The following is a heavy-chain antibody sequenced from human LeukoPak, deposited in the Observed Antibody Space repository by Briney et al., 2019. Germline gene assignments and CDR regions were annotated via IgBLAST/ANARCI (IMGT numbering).Heavy chain of an antibody. Sequence: PSETLSLTCAVYGGSFSGYYWSWIRQPPGKGLEWIGEINHSGSTNYNPSLKSRVTISVDTSKNQFPLKLSSVTAADTAVYYCARGTGTKAYYYYMDVWGKGTTVTVSS. D-gene: IGHD3-10*01. V-gene: IGHV4-34*01. CDR1: GGSFSGYY. J-gene: IGHJ6*03. CDR3: ARGTGTKAYYYYMDV. CDR2: INHSGST.